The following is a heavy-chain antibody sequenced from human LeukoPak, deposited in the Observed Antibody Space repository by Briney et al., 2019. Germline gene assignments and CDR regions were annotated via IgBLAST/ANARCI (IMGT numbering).Heavy chain of an antibody. V-gene: IGHV3-23*01. CDR3: ARNYFDLYYFDS. CDR1: GFTFSSYA. J-gene: IGHJ4*02. CDR2: ITGDGGST. D-gene: IGHD2/OR15-2a*01. Sequence: GGSLRLSCAASGFTFSSYAMSWVRQAPGKGLEWISSITGDGGSTFYADSVKGRFTISRDTSRNTLYLQMTSLRAEDTAVYYCARNYFDLYYFDSWGQGTLVTVSS.